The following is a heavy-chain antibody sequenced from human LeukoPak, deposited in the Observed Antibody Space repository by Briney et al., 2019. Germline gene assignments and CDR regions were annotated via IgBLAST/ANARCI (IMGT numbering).Heavy chain of an antibody. CDR3: ARDHGSSGYCSSTTCRGNAFDI. D-gene: IGHD2-2*01. V-gene: IGHV3-21*01. Sequence: GGSLRLYCAASGFTFSSYSMNWVCQAPGKGLEWVSSISSSSNYIFYAYSVRGRFTISRDNAKNSLYLQMNSLRAEDTAVYYCARDHGSSGYCSSTTCRGNAFDIWGQGTMVTVSS. CDR2: ISSSSNYI. J-gene: IGHJ3*02. CDR1: GFTFSSYS.